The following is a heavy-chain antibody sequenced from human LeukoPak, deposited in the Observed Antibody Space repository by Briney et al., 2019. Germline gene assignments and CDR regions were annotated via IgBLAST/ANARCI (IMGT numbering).Heavy chain of an antibody. CDR3: ARGGSSSEFDY. Sequence: GASVKVSCKASGYTFSSYYMLWVRQAPGQGLEWMGVINPSGGSTTYAQKFQGRVTMTRDTSTSTVYMEVSSLRSQDRAVYYCARGGSSSEFDYWGQGTLVAVSS. D-gene: IGHD6-6*01. V-gene: IGHV1-46*01. CDR1: GYTFSSYY. CDR2: INPSGGST. J-gene: IGHJ4*02.